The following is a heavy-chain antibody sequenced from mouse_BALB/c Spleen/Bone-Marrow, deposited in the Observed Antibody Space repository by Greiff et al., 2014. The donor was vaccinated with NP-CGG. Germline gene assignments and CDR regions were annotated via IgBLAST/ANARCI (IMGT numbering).Heavy chain of an antibody. J-gene: IGHJ4*01. Sequence: VQLQQSGAELAKPGASVKMSCKASGYTFTSYWMHWVKQRPGQGLEWIGYINPSTGYTEYNQKFKDKATLTADKSSSTAYMQLSSLTSEDSAVDYCARPPYYYGSSYDAMDYWGQGTSVTVSS. D-gene: IGHD1-1*01. V-gene: IGHV1-7*01. CDR2: INPSTGYT. CDR1: GYTFTSYW. CDR3: ARPPYYYGSSYDAMDY.